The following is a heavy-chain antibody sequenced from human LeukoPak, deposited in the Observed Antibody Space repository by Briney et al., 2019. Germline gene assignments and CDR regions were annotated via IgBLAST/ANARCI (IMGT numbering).Heavy chain of an antibody. V-gene: IGHV4-59*01. J-gene: IGHJ4*02. CDR2: IYYSGST. D-gene: IGHD5-18*01. CDR3: ARVAQLWTTYFDY. CDR1: GGFISSYY. Sequence: SETLSLTCTVSGGFISSYYWSWIRQPPGKGLEWLGYIYYSGSTNYNPSLKSRVTISVDTSKNQFSLKLSSVTAADTAVYYCARVAQLWTTYFDYWGQGTLVTVSS.